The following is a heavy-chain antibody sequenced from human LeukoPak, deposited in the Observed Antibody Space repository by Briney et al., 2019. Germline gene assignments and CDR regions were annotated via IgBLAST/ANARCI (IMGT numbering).Heavy chain of an antibody. CDR2: ISSGSRAV. Sequence: GSLRLSCVASGFTGSSYSMNWVRQAPGKGLEWVSYISSGSRAVSYADSVKGRFTISRDNAKNSLYLQMNSLRADDTAVYYCARDPPPANPAFDIWGQGTMVTVSS. CDR1: GFTGSSYS. V-gene: IGHV3-48*01. J-gene: IGHJ3*02. CDR3: ARDPPPANPAFDI. D-gene: IGHD4/OR15-4a*01.